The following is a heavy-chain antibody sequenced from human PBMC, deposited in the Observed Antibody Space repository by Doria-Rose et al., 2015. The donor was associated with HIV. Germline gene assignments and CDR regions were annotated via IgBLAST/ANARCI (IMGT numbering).Heavy chain of an antibody. CDR1: GVSLSSPGMG. Sequence: SGPVLVKPTETLTLTCTVSGVSLSSPGMGVSWIRQPPGKALEWLANIFSDDERSYKTSLESRLTISRGTSKSQVVLTMTDMDPVDTATYYCARIKSSRWYRKYYFDFWGQGTLVIVSA. D-gene: IGHD6-13*01. J-gene: IGHJ4*02. CDR3: ARIKSSRWYRKYYFDF. CDR2: IFSDDER. V-gene: IGHV2-26*01.